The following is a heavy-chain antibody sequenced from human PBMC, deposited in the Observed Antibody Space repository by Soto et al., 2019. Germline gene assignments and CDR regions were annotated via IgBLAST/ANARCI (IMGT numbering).Heavy chain of an antibody. CDR1: GFTFSSYT. CDR2: ILYDGGDK. J-gene: IGHJ1*01. CDR3: ARDRVESGYPEYFQH. Sequence: GVLRLYCAASGFTFSSYTMHWVRQTPGRGLEWVADILYDGGDKYYADSVKGRFTLSRDNSKNTLYLQMNSLRAEDTAVYYCARDRVESGYPEYFQHWGQGTLVTVSS. D-gene: IGHD3-22*01. V-gene: IGHV3-30*14.